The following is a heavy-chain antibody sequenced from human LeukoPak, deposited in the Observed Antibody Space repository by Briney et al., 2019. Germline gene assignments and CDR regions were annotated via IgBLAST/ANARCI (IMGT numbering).Heavy chain of an antibody. V-gene: IGHV4-59*01. CDR1: GGSISSYY. Sequence: SETLSLTCAVSGGSISSYYWSWIRQPPGKGLEWIGYIYYSGSTNYNPSLKSRVTISVDTSKNQFSLKLSSVTAADTAVYYCARGSVITDDAFDIWGQGTMVTVSS. CDR3: ARGSVITDDAFDI. J-gene: IGHJ3*02. CDR2: IYYSGST. D-gene: IGHD3-10*01.